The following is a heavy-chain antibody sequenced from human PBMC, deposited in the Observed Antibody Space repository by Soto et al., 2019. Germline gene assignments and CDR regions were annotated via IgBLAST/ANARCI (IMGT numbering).Heavy chain of an antibody. CDR3: AKDRVWNVGYDAFDI. D-gene: IGHD1-1*01. V-gene: IGHV3-30*18. CDR2: ISYDGSNK. Sequence: GWSLRLSCAASGFTFSSYGMHWVRQAPGKGLEWVAGISYDGSNKYYADSVKGRFTISRDNSKNTLYLQMNSLRAEDTAVYYCAKDRVWNVGYDAFDIWGQGTMGTDSS. J-gene: IGHJ3*02. CDR1: GFTFSSYG.